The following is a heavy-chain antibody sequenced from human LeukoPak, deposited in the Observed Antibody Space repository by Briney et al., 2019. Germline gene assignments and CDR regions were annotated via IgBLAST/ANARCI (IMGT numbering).Heavy chain of an antibody. CDR3: ARGRGFGASYYYYYYMDV. J-gene: IGHJ6*03. V-gene: IGHV4-34*01. CDR2: INHSGST. Sequence: SETLSLTCAVYGGSFSGYYWSWIRQPPGKGLEWIGEINHSGSTNYNPSLKSRVTISVDTSKNQFSLKLSSVTAADAAVYYCARGRGFGASYYYYYYMDVWGKGITVTVSS. D-gene: IGHD3-10*01. CDR1: GGSFSGYY.